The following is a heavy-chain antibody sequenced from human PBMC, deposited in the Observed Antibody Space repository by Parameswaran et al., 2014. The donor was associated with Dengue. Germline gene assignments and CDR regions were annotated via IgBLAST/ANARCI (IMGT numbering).Heavy chain of an antibody. CDR3: AGAQYKYYYDSSGYYSGSTIWFDP. V-gene: IGHV3-7*01. J-gene: IGHJ5*02. CDR2: IKQDGSEK. D-gene: IGHD3-22*01. Sequence: WIRQPPGKGLEWVANIKQDGSEKFYVDSVKGRFTISRDNAKNSLYLQMDSLRAEDTAVYYCAGAQYKYYYDSSGYYSGSTIWFDPWGQGTLVTVSS.